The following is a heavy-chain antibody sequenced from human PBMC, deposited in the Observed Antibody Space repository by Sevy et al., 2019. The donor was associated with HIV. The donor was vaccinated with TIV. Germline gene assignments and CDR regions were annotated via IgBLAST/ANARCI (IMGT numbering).Heavy chain of an antibody. J-gene: IGHJ5*01. Sequence: GGSLRLSCAASGFTFSDYTIHWVRQAPGKGLDWVAVISYDGSRTSYADSVKGRFTISRDNSKNTLFLQMNSLRAADTAVYYCTRVRGLLGWFDSWGQGTLVTVSS. CDR2: ISYDGSRT. CDR3: TRVRGLLGWFDS. V-gene: IGHV3-30*04. D-gene: IGHD3-10*01. CDR1: GFTFSDYT.